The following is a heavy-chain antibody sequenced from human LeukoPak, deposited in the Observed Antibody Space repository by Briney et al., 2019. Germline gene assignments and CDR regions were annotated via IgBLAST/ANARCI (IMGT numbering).Heavy chain of an antibody. CDR2: ISGSGGST. D-gene: IGHD3-22*01. Sequence: GGSLRLSCAASGFTFSSYAMSWVRQAPGKGLEWVSAISGSGGSTYYADSVKGRITISRDNSKNTLYLQMNSLRAEDTAVYYCAKGPKRGSTTLIVGPTASYYMDVWGKGTTVTVSS. V-gene: IGHV3-23*01. J-gene: IGHJ6*03. CDR1: GFTFSSYA. CDR3: AKGPKRGSTTLIVGPTASYYMDV.